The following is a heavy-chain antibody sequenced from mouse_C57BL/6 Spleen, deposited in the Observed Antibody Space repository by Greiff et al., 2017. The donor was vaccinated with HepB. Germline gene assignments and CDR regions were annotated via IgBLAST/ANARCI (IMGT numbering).Heavy chain of an antibody. Sequence: QVQLQQSGAELVKPGASVKLSCKASGYTFTEYTIHWVKQRSGQGLEWIGWFYPGSGSIKYNEKFKDKATLTADKSSSTVYMELSRLTSDDSAVYFCARNEEDYYGRGYAMDYWGQGTSVTVSS. D-gene: IGHD1-1*01. V-gene: IGHV1-62-2*01. CDR2: FYPGSGSI. CDR1: GYTFTEYT. CDR3: ARNEEDYYGRGYAMDY. J-gene: IGHJ4*01.